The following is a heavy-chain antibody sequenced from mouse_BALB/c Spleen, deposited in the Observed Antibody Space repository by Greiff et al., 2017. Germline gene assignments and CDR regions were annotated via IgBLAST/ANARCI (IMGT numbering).Heavy chain of an antibody. D-gene: IGHD2-14*01. CDR3: ANRYEYYYAMDY. CDR1: GYTFSSYW. CDR2: ILPGSGST. Sequence: QVQLQQSGAELMKPGASVKISCKATGYTFSSYWIEWVKQRPGHGLEWIGEILPGSGSTNYNEKFKGKATFTADTSSNTAYMQLSSLTSEDSAVYYCANRYEYYYAMDYWGQGTSVTVSS. V-gene: IGHV1-9*01. J-gene: IGHJ4*01.